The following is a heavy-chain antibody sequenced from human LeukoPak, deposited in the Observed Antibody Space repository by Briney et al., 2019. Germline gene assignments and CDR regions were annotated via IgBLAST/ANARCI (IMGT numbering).Heavy chain of an antibody. V-gene: IGHV3-21*01. CDR2: ISSSSSYI. D-gene: IGHD1-7*01. J-gene: IGHJ3*02. CDR3: ARDSGNYLDAFDT. CDR1: GFTFSSYS. Sequence: GGSLRLSCAASGFTFSSYSMNWVRQAPGKGLEWVSSISSSSSYIYYADSVKGRFTISRDNAKNSLYLQMNSLRAEDTAVYYCARDSGNYLDAFDTWGQGTMVTVSS.